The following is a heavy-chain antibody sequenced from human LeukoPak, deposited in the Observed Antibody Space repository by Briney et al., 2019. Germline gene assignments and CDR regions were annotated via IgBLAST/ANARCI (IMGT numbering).Heavy chain of an antibody. J-gene: IGHJ6*02. D-gene: IGHD1-26*01. Sequence: ASVKVSCKASGDSFSNYGFAWARQAPGQGLEWMGWISADSGDRYYAQNFQHRVTMTTDTSTTTGYMELRSLRSDDTTVYYCASGSYLWGGMDVWGQGTTVTVSS. CDR3: ASGSYLWGGMDV. CDR1: GDSFSNYG. CDR2: ISADSGDR. V-gene: IGHV1-18*01.